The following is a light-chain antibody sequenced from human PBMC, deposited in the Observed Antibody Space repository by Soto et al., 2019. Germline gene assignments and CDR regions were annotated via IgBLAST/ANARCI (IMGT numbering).Light chain of an antibody. J-gene: IGKJ3*01. Sequence: EIVMTQSPATLSVSPGERATLSCRASESVSSNLAWYQQKPGQAPRLLIYGAFIRATGIPARFSGSGSGTEFTLTISSLQSEDFAVYYCQQYNNWPGVTFGPGTKVDIK. V-gene: IGKV3-15*01. CDR2: GAF. CDR1: ESVSSN. CDR3: QQYNNWPGVT.